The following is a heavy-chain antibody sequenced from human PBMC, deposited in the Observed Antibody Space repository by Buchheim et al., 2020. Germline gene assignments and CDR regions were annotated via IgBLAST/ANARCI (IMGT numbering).Heavy chain of an antibody. Sequence: QVQLQQWGAGLLKPSETLSLTCAVYGGSFSGYYWSWIRQPPGKGLEWIGEINHSGSTNYNPSLKSRVTISVTTSKNQFSLKLSSVTAADTAVYYCAREKGDDYVWGSYRRNWFDPWGQGTL. J-gene: IGHJ5*02. CDR2: INHSGST. CDR1: GGSFSGYY. CDR3: AREKGDDYVWGSYRRNWFDP. V-gene: IGHV4-34*01. D-gene: IGHD3-16*02.